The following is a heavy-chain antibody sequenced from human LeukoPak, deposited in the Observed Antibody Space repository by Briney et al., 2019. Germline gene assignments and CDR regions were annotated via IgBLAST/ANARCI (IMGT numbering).Heavy chain of an antibody. Sequence: SETLSLTCAVYGGSFSGYYWSWVRQPPGKGLEWIGEINHSGSTNYNPSLKSRVTISVDTSKNQLSLKLSSVTAADTAVYYCARAGILTGYYTKYYYYYGMDVWGQGTTVTVSS. V-gene: IGHV4-34*01. CDR1: GGSFSGYY. CDR2: INHSGST. D-gene: IGHD3-9*01. CDR3: ARAGILTGYYTKYYYYYGMDV. J-gene: IGHJ6*02.